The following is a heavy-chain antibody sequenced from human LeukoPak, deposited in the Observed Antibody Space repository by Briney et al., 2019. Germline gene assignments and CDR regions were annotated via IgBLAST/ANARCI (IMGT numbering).Heavy chain of an antibody. Sequence: GGSLRLSCAASGFTFSSYAMSWVRQAPGKGLEWVSTISGSSGTTYYADSVKGRFTLSTDNSKNTLYLQMNSLRAEDTAVYYCAKDSWRYCSSTSCYRFDYWGQGTLVTVSS. CDR3: AKDSWRYCSSTSCYRFDY. CDR2: ISGSSGTT. D-gene: IGHD2-2*01. CDR1: GFTFSSYA. J-gene: IGHJ4*02. V-gene: IGHV3-23*01.